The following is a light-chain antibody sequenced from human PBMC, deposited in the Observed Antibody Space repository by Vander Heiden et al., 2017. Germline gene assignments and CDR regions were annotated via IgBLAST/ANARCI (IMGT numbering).Light chain of an antibody. Sequence: DIVMTQSPLSLPVTPGEPASISCRSSQSLLHSNGYNYLNWYLQKPGQSPQLLIYLGSYRASGVPDRISGSGSGTDFTLRISTVEAEDVGVYYCMQPLQTLTFRGGTKVEIK. V-gene: IGKV2-28*01. CDR3: MQPLQTLT. CDR2: LGS. J-gene: IGKJ4*01. CDR1: QSLLHSNGYNY.